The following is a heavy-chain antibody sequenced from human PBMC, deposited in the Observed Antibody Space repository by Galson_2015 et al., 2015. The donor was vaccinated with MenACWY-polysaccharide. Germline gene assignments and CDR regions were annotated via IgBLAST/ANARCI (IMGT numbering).Heavy chain of an antibody. D-gene: IGHD7-27*01. CDR2: INPNSGGT. J-gene: IGHJ4*02. Sequence: SVKVSCKASGYTFAGYYMHWVRQAPGQGLEWMGWINPNSGGTNYAQKFQGRVTITRDTSINTAYMELSRLRSDDTAVYYCARPLGDGGDYWGRGTLVTVSS. V-gene: IGHV1-2*02. CDR1: GYTFAGYY. CDR3: ARPLGDGGDY.